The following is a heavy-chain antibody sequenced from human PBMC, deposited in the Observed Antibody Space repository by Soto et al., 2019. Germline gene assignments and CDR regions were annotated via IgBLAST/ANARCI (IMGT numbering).Heavy chain of an antibody. CDR1: GGSISSGYYY. D-gene: IGHD6-13*01. Sequence: SETLSLTCSVSGGSISSGYYYWSWIRQPPGKGLEWIGNIYYSGSTNYNPSLKSRVTISVDTSKNQFSLKLSSVTAADTAVYYCARDRQQLVFENWFDPWGQGTLVTVSS. J-gene: IGHJ5*02. CDR2: IYYSGST. V-gene: IGHV4-61*01. CDR3: ARDRQQLVFENWFDP.